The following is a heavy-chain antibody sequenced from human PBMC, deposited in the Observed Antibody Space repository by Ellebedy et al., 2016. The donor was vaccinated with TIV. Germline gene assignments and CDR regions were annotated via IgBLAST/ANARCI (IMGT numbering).Heavy chain of an antibody. Sequence: GESLKISCAASGFTFSTYAMSWVRQAPGKGLEWVSLISSSGINTYNADSVKGRFTISRDNSKNTLYLQMNSLRAEDTAVYFCAKQIVGDYYFDYWGQGTLVTVSS. V-gene: IGHV3-23*01. CDR3: AKQIVGDYYFDY. J-gene: IGHJ4*02. D-gene: IGHD4-17*01. CDR2: ISSSGINT. CDR1: GFTFSTYA.